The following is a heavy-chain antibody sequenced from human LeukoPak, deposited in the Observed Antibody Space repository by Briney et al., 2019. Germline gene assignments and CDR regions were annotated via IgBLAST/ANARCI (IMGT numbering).Heavy chain of an antibody. D-gene: IGHD6-6*01. CDR2: ISAYNGNT. CDR3: ASDPMGAARLGAWFDP. CDR1: GYTFASYG. J-gene: IGHJ5*02. V-gene: IGHV1-18*01. Sequence: ASVKVSCKASGYTFASYGISWVRQAPGQGLEWMGWISAYNGNTNYAQKLQGRVTMTTDTSTSTAYMELSSLRSEDTAVYYCASDPMGAARLGAWFDPWGQGTLVTVSS.